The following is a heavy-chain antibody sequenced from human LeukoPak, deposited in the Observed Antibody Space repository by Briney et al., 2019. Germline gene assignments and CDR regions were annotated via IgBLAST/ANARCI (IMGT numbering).Heavy chain of an antibody. J-gene: IGHJ4*02. Sequence: SETLSLTCTVSGYSISSGYYWGWIRQPPGKGLEWIGSIYHSGSTYFNPSLKSRVTISVDRSKNQFSLKLSSVTAADTAVYYCARRGDGYSIDYWGQGTLVTVSS. D-gene: IGHD5-24*01. V-gene: IGHV4-38-2*02. CDR2: IYHSGST. CDR3: ARRGDGYSIDY. CDR1: GYSISSGYY.